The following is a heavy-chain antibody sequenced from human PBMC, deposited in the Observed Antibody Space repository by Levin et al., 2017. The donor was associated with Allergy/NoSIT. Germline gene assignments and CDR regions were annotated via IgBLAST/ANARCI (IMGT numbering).Heavy chain of an antibody. D-gene: IGHD3-16*01. CDR2: INQDGSQK. V-gene: IGHV3-7*01. CDR3: ASGGHVDY. CDR1: GFTFSSYW. Sequence: GGSLRLSCAASGFTFSSYWMTWVRQAPGKGLEWVANINQDGSQKNYVDSVKGRFTISRDNAKNSLYLQMNSLRAEDTAVYYCASGGHVDYSGQGTLVTVSS. J-gene: IGHJ4*02.